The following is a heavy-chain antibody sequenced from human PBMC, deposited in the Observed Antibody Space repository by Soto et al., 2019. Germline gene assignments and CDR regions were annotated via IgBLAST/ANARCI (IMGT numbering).Heavy chain of an antibody. CDR2: ISAYFGSA. Sequence: ASVKVSCKASGYTFTSYGISWVRQAPGQGLEWMGWISAYFGSANYAQKFQDRFRMTADTSTTTAYMELSSLRSDDTAVYYCARVLAPALKLQHSKYYYYGLGVWGQGTTVTVSS. CDR3: ARVLAPALKLQHSKYYYYGLGV. J-gene: IGHJ6*02. CDR1: GYTFTSYG. V-gene: IGHV1-18*01. D-gene: IGHD3-3*02.